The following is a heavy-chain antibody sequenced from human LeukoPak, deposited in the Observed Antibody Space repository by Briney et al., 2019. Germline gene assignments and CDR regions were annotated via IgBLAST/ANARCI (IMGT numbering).Heavy chain of an antibody. D-gene: IGHD2-21*02. CDR1: GGSISSGGYS. V-gene: IGHV4-30-2*01. CDR3: ARVTLPDCGGDCRGNYYYYYGMDV. J-gene: IGHJ6*02. CDR2: IYHSGST. Sequence: PSQTLSLTCAVSGGSISSGGYSWSWIRQPPGKGLEWIGYIYHSGSTYYNPSLKSRVTISVDRSKNQFSLKLSSVTAADTAVYYCARVTLPDCGGDCRGNYYYYYGMDVWGQGTTVTVSS.